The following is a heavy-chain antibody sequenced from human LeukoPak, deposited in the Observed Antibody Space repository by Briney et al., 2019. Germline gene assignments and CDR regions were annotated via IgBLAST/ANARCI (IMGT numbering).Heavy chain of an antibody. V-gene: IGHV1-2*02. D-gene: IGHD2-15*01. CDR3: AMALGYCSGGSCYNWFDP. J-gene: IGHJ5*02. CDR2: INPNSGGT. Sequence: ASVKVSCKASGYTFTGYYMHWVRQAPGQGLEWTGWINPNSGGTNYAQKFQGRVTMTRDTSISTAYMELSRLRSDDTAVYYCAMALGYCSGGSCYNWFDPWGQGTLVTVSS. CDR1: GYTFTGYY.